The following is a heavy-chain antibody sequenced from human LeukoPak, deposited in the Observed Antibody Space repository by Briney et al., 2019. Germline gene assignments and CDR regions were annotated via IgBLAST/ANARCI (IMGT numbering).Heavy chain of an antibody. V-gene: IGHV3-21*01. CDR2: INSSTSYI. CDR3: ARELVDENIPIATGGYYFDY. D-gene: IGHD2/OR15-2a*01. J-gene: IGHJ4*02. CDR1: GFTFSSYS. Sequence: PGGSLRLSCAASGFTFSSYSMNWVRQAPGKGLEWVSSINSSTSYIYYADPLKGRFTISRDNAKNSLYLQMNSLRAEDTAVYYCARELVDENIPIATGGYYFDYWGQGTLGTVSS.